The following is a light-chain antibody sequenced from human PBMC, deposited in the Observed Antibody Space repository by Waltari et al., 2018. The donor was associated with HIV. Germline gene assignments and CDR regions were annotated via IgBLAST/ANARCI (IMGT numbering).Light chain of an antibody. J-gene: IGKJ3*01. CDR2: AAS. CDR1: QSVSSNY. CDR3: QQYGTSPFT. V-gene: IGKV3-20*01. Sequence: EIVLTQSPDTLSLSPGDRDTLSCRASQSVSSNYLAWYQQKPGQAPRLLIYAASRRATGIPDRFSGSGSGTDFTLTINRLEPEDFAVYYCQQYGTSPFTFGPGTKVDIK.